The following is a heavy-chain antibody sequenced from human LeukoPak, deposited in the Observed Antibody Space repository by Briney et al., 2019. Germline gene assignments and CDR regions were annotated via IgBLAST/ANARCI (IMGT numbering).Heavy chain of an antibody. CDR3: ARTDIVLMVYAIVHFDL. Sequence: SETLSFTCTVSAGSISSGSYYWGCLRQPPGKGLEWIASIYYSGSTYYIPSLKSRVTISVETSKNQFSLKLNSVTAADTAVYYCARTDIVLMVYAIVHFDLWGRGTLVTVSS. J-gene: IGHJ2*01. CDR1: AGSISSGSYY. CDR2: IYYSGST. V-gene: IGHV4-39*01. D-gene: IGHD2-8*01.